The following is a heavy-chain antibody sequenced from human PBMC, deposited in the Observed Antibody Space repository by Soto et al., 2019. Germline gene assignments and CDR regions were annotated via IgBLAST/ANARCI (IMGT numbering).Heavy chain of an antibody. D-gene: IGHD3-22*01. CDR3: ARGGSDGGYYYSSASSADFDH. CDR2: IYYSGST. V-gene: IGHV4-59*01. J-gene: IGHJ4*02. Sequence: SETLSLTCTVWGGAISSYYWSWIRQPTGKGLEWIGYIYYSGSTNYNPSLKSRVTLSVDTSKNPSSLKLSSLTPADTAVYYCARGGSDGGYYYSSASSADFDHWGQGTLLTVSP. CDR1: GGAISSYY.